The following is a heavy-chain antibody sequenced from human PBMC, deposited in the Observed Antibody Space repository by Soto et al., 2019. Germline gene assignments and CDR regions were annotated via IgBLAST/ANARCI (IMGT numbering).Heavy chain of an antibody. Sequence: QVQLVQSETEVTQPGSAVKVSCKASGGTFNTYARNWVRQAPGQGLEWMGGIIPMFDTPRYAQKFQGRVTITVDESKTTAYMELISLRSDDKAVYYCTRSIGSGGVIGGFDYWGQGTLVTVSS. J-gene: IGHJ4*02. D-gene: IGHD3-16*02. CDR1: GGTFNTYA. V-gene: IGHV1-69*01. CDR2: IIPMFDTP. CDR3: TRSIGSGGVIGGFDY.